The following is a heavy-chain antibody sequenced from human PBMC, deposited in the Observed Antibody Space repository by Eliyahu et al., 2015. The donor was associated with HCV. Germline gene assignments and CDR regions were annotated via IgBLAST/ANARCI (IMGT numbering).Heavy chain of an antibody. CDR2: ISFDGTTV. Sequence: QVHLVESGGGVVQPGRSLRLSCAGSGFXXSTSGMXWGRQAPGKGPEWVALISFDGTTVYYADFVKGRFTISRDNSKNTLXLQMNSLRPEDTAVYYCARDGQYFDSSGPRGYAFDIWGQGTTVTVSS. V-gene: IGHV3-30*03. CDR3: ARDGQYFDSSGPRGYAFDI. J-gene: IGHJ3*02. D-gene: IGHD3-22*01. CDR1: GFXXSTSG.